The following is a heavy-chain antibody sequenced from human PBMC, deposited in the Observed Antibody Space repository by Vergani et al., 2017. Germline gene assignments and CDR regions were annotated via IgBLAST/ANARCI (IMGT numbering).Heavy chain of an antibody. V-gene: IGHV3-21*02. CDR2: ISGRSSYV. CDR3: ARDTVTGSRYFDY. J-gene: IGHJ4*02. CDR1: GFIFSDYN. Sequence: EVQVVQSGGGLVKPGGSLRLSCETSGFIFSDYNLNWVRQAPGSGLEWVASISGRSSYVNYAVSVKGRFTISRDNAKNSLFLQMNSLRAEDTAVYYCARDTVTGSRYFDYWGQGTLVTVSS. D-gene: IGHD6-19*01.